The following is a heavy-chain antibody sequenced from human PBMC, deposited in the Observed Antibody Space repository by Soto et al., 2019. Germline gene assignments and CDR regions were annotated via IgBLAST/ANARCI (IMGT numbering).Heavy chain of an antibody. J-gene: IGHJ4*02. CDR3: ARGLRGGLGEGDY. CDR2: ISAYNGNR. CDR1: GYTFTGYS. V-gene: IGHV1-18*01. Sequence: QVQLVQSGAEVKKPGASVKVSCKASGYTFTGYSIIWLRQAPGQGFEWMGWISAYNGNRDLAQRLQGRVSMTTDTSTSTAYMELRSLRSDDTAVYYCARGLRGGLGEGDYWGQGTLVTVSS. D-gene: IGHD3-16*01.